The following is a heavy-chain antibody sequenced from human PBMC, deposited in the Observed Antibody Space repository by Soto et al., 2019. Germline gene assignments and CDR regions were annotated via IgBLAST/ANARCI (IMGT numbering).Heavy chain of an antibody. CDR1: GHTFNSYS. V-gene: IGHV1-69*02. J-gene: IGHJ6*02. Sequence: QVQLVQSGTEVKKPGSSVKVSCKASGHTFNSYSINWVRQAPGQGLEWMGRIIPVLDITNLTHKFQGRVSLTADRSTYTTYMDLSSLRSEDTAVYYCTRGDSWGYSGLDIWGQGTTVTVSS. D-gene: IGHD2-21*01. CDR3: TRGDSWGYSGLDI. CDR2: IIPVLDIT.